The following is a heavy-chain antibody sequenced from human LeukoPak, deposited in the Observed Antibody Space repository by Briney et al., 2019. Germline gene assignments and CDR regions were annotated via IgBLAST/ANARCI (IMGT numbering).Heavy chain of an antibody. CDR2: LSYTGKT. Sequence: SETLSLTCVVSGASVSMSHWNWIRQLPGKGLEWIGCLSYTGKTDYNPSLTSRVTISLGTSKNQVSLKLRSVTAADTAVYYCSEGYFEPYAHWGQGTLVTVSS. V-gene: IGHV4-59*02. J-gene: IGHJ4*02. D-gene: IGHD2/OR15-2a*01. CDR1: GASVSMSH. CDR3: SEGYFEPYAH.